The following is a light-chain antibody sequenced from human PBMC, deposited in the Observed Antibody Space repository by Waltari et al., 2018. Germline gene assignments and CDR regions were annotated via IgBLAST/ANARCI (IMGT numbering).Light chain of an antibody. CDR1: QAIGNK. V-gene: IGKV1-9*01. CDR3: QQLTEYPRT. Sequence: DIQLTQSPSFLSASVGDTVTITCRASQAIGNKLGWYQQKRGQAPRVLIYSASTLQRGVPSRFSGSGSGADFTLTIAGLQPEDVATYYRQQLTEYPRTFGRGTKLDIQ. J-gene: IGKJ2*01. CDR2: SAS.